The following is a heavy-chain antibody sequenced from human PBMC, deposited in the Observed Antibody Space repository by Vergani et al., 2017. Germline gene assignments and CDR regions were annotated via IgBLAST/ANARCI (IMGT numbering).Heavy chain of an antibody. V-gene: IGHV3-11*01. J-gene: IGHJ4*02. CDR3: ARDLAAAEPGTFDY. Sequence: QVQLVESGGGVVQPGRSLRLSCAASGFTFSDYYMSWIRQAPGKGLEWVSYISSSGSTIYYADSVKGRFTITRDNAKNSLYLQMNSLRVEDTAVYYCARDLAAAEPGTFDYWGQGTLVTVSS. CDR2: ISSSGSTI. D-gene: IGHD6-13*01. CDR1: GFTFSDYY.